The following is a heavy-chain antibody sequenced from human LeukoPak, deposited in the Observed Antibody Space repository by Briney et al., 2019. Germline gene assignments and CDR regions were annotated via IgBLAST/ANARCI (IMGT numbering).Heavy chain of an antibody. CDR3: ARGVVVPAAMDYYYYYYYMDV. CDR2: IYTSGST. CDR1: SGSISSGSYY. D-gene: IGHD2-2*01. V-gene: IGHV4-61*02. J-gene: IGHJ6*03. Sequence: SQTLSLTCTVSSGSISSGSYYWSWIRQPAGKGLEWIGRIYTSGSTNYNPSLKSRVTISVDTSKNQFSLKLSSVTAADTAVYYCARGVVVPAAMDYYYYYYYMDVWGKGTTVTISS.